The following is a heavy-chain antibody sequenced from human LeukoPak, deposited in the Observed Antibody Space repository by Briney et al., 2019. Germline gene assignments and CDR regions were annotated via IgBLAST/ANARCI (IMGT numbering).Heavy chain of an antibody. CDR2: INYSGNR. V-gene: IGHV4-39*01. Sequence: PSEPLSLTCTVSGGFISGSHYYWAWIRQPPGKGLEWIGMINYSGNRYYNPSLWSRATISVDTSTNQFSLNLNSVTAADTAVYYCARGYDYWGQGTLVAVSS. J-gene: IGHJ4*02. CDR1: GGFISGSHYY. CDR3: ARGYDY. D-gene: IGHD3-22*01.